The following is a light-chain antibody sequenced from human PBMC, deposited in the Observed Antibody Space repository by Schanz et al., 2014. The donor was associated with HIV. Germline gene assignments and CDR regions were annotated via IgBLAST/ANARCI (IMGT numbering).Light chain of an antibody. Sequence: NFMLTQPHSVSESPGKTVVISCTRSSGSIASNYVQWYQQRPGSAPTTVIYEDNQRPSGVPDRFSGSIDSSSNSASLTISGLETEDEADYYCQSYDIAKPGVFGGGTKLTVL. V-gene: IGLV6-57*04. J-gene: IGLJ3*02. CDR2: EDN. CDR1: SGSIASNY. CDR3: QSYDIAKPGV.